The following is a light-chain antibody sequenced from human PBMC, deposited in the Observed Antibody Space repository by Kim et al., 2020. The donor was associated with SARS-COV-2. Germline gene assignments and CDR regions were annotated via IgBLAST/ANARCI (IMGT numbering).Light chain of an antibody. CDR1: QSISSY. CDR2: AAS. J-gene: IGKJ4*01. V-gene: IGKV1-39*01. Sequence: SVGDRVTITCRASQSISSYLNWYQQKPGKAPKLLIYAASSLQSGVPSRFSGSGSGTDFTLTISSLQPEDFATYYCQQSYSTPPLTFGGGTKVDIK. CDR3: QQSYSTPPLT.